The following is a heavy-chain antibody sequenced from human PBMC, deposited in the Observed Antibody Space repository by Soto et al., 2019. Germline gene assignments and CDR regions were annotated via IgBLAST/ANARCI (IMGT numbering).Heavy chain of an antibody. J-gene: IGHJ4*02. V-gene: IGHV4-4*02. Sequence: PSETLSLTCGVSRGSVSKDNWWSWVRQSPGKGLEWIGEVHYYGGTNYNPSLESRATISVDTSRNEFSLRLTSVTAADTAMYYCTKHSAYAIDYRGQGILVTVSS. D-gene: IGHD3-3*02. CDR2: VHYYGGT. CDR3: TKHSAYAIDY. CDR1: RGSVSKDNW.